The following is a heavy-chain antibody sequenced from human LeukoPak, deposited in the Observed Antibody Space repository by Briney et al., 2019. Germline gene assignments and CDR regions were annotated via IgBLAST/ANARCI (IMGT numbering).Heavy chain of an antibody. CDR2: IYYSGTT. CDR1: GGSISSYY. CDR3: ARGGDYLFDY. Sequence: SETLPLTCTVSGGSISSYYWSWIRQPPGKGLECIGYIYYSGTTNYNPSLKSRVTISVDTSKSQFSLKLRSVTAADTAVYYCARGGDYLFDYWGQGTLVTVSS. V-gene: IGHV4-59*01. D-gene: IGHD4-17*01. J-gene: IGHJ4*02.